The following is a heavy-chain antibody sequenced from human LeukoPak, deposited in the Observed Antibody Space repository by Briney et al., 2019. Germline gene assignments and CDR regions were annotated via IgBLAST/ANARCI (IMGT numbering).Heavy chain of an antibody. CDR2: ISYDGSNK. CDR3: ARDRCSGGSCLEFDY. CDR1: GFTFSSYA. V-gene: IGHV3-30-3*01. D-gene: IGHD2-15*01. Sequence: GGTLRLSCAASGFTFSSYAMHWVSQAPGKGLEWVAVISYDGSNKYYADSVKGRITISRDNSKNTLYLQMNSLRAEDTAVYYCARDRCSGGSCLEFDYRGQGTLVTVSS. J-gene: IGHJ4*02.